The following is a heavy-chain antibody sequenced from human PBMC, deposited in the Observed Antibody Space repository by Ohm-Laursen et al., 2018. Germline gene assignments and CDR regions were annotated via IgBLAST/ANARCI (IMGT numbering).Heavy chain of an antibody. V-gene: IGHV4-4*07. CDR1: GGSMNNYF. CDR3: ATFMTSRWVVFDV. D-gene: IGHD4-23*01. J-gene: IGHJ3*01. CDR2: ISSSGSS. Sequence: SETLSLTCTVSGGSMNNYFWTWIRQPAEKGLEWIGRISSSGSSNYNPSLKSRVTMSVDTSKNQFSLNLGSVTAADTAVYYCATFMTSRWVVFDVWGQGTMVTVSS.